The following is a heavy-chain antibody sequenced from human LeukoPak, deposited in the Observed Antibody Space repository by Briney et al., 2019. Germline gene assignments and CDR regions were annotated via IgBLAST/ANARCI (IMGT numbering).Heavy chain of an antibody. CDR1: GDTLTELS. CDR2: FHPEDTEP. V-gene: IGHV1-24*01. J-gene: IGHJ6*03. Sequence: ASVKVSCKVSGDTLTELSMNWVRQATGKGLEWMGGFHPEDTEPIYAQKFQGRVTMTEDTSTETACMEVSSLTSEDTAVYYCTTLNVLRYLRWPGKFYYYMDVWGKGTTVTVSS. CDR3: TTLNVLRYLRWPGKFYYYMDV. D-gene: IGHD3-9*01.